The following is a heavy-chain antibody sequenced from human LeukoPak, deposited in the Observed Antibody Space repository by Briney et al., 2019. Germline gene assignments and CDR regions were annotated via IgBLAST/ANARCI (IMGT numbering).Heavy chain of an antibody. CDR1: GFTFSSYS. Sequence: KPGGSLRLSCAASGFTFSSYSMNWVRQAPGKGLEWVSSISSSSSYIYYADSVKGRFTISRDNAKNSLYLQMNSLRAEDTAVYYCARYRLEPRTGMFDYWGQGTLVTVSP. J-gene: IGHJ4*02. CDR3: ARYRLEPRTGMFDY. V-gene: IGHV3-21*01. D-gene: IGHD1-1*01. CDR2: ISSSSSYI.